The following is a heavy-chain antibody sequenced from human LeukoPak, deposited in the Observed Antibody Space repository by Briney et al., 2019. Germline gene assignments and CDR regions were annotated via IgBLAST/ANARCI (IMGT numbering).Heavy chain of an antibody. V-gene: IGHV3-9*01. D-gene: IGHD4-23*01. J-gene: IGHJ3*02. CDR1: GFTFDDYA. Sequence: PGRSLRLSCAASGFTFDDYAMHWVRQAPGKGLEWVSGISWNSGSIGYADSVKGRFTISRDNAKNSLYLQMNSLRAEDTALYYRAKSYGGNSVGAFDIWGQGTMVTVSS. CDR3: AKSYGGNSVGAFDI. CDR2: ISWNSGSI.